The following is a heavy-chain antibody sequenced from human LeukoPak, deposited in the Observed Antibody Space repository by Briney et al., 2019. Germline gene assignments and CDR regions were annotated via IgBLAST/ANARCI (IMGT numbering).Heavy chain of an antibody. D-gene: IGHD6-19*01. V-gene: IGHV4-59*01. CDR3: ASTGTAVVGGIDY. CDR1: GGSISSYY. Sequence: PSETLSLTCTVCGGSISSYYWSWIRQPPGKGLEWVGYIYCSGSTNYTPSLKSRVTISVDTSKNQFSLKLSSVTAADTAVYYCASTGTAVVGGIDYWGQGTLVTVSS. J-gene: IGHJ4*02. CDR2: IYCSGST.